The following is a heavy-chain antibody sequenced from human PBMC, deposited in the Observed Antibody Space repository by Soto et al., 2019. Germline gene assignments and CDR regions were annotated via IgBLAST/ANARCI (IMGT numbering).Heavy chain of an antibody. CDR2: IYTSGST. Sequence: QVQLQQWGAGLLKPSETLSLTCAVYGGSFSGYYWSWIRQPAGKGLEWIGRIYTSGSTNYNPSLKSRVTMSVDTSKNQFSLRLTSVTAADTAVYYCARECGGGSCFRGVDVWGQGTTVTVSS. CDR3: ARECGGGSCFRGVDV. CDR1: GGSFSGYY. J-gene: IGHJ6*02. D-gene: IGHD2-15*01. V-gene: IGHV4-59*10.